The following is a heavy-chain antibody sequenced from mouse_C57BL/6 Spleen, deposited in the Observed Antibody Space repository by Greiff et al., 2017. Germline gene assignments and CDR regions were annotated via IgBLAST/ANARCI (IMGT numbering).Heavy chain of an antibody. CDR3: ARSYYIIDY. CDR2: IYPGDGDT. D-gene: IGHD2-12*01. CDR1: GYAFSSSW. J-gene: IGHJ2*01. Sequence: QVQLQQSGPELVKPGASVKISCKASGYAFSSSWMNWVKQRPGKGLEWIGRIYPGDGDTNYNGKFKGKATLTADKSSSTAYMQRSSLTSEDSAVYFCARSYYIIDYWGQGTTLTVSS. V-gene: IGHV1-82*01.